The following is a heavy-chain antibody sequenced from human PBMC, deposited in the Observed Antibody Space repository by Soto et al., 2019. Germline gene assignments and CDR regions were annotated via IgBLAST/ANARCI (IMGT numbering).Heavy chain of an antibody. CDR3: ARVSRAGATWDYYYDMDV. D-gene: IGHD1-26*01. J-gene: IGHJ6*02. CDR2: IWSDGTHA. V-gene: IGHV3-33*08. CDR1: GFNFDTHV. Sequence: GGSLRLSCAVSGFNFDTHVMHWVRQAPGKGLEWVAVIWSDGTHANYGCSVKGRFTISRDNSNNMLYLQMNSLRVEDTAVYYCARVSRAGATWDYYYDMDVWGQGTAVTVSS.